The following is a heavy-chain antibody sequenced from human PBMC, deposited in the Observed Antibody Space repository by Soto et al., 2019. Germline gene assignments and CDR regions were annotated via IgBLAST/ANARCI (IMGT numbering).Heavy chain of an antibody. J-gene: IGHJ3*02. Sequence: ASVKVSCKASGYTFTSYDINWVRQATGQGLEWMGWMNPNSGNTGYAQKFQGRVTMTRNTSIITAYMELSSLRSEDTAVYYCARGRYDILTGEDAFDIWGQGTMVTVSS. D-gene: IGHD3-9*01. V-gene: IGHV1-8*01. CDR1: GYTFTSYD. CDR3: ARGRYDILTGEDAFDI. CDR2: MNPNSGNT.